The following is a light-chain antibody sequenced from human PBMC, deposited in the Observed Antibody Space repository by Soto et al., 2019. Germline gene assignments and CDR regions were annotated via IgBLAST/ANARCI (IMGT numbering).Light chain of an antibody. J-gene: IGLJ1*01. Sequence: QSVLTQPRSVSGSPGQSVTISCTGTSSDVGYDNQVSWYQQHPGKDPKLIIYGVTQRPSGVPDRFSGSKSGNTASLTISGLQAEDEADYFCCSYAGSYTYVFITGTKVTVL. CDR2: GVT. V-gene: IGLV2-11*01. CDR1: SSDVGYDNQ. CDR3: CSYAGSYTYV.